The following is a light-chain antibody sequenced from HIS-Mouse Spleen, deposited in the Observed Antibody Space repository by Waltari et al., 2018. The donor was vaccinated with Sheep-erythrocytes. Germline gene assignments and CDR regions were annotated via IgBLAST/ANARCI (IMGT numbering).Light chain of an antibody. CDR3: MIWHSSAVV. CDR1: SGINVGTYR. V-gene: IGLV5-45*03. J-gene: IGLJ2*01. Sequence: QAVLTQPSSLSASPGASASLSCTLRSGINVGTYRIYWYQQQPGSPPQYPLRYKSDSDKQQCSGVPSRVSGSKDDSANAGILLISGLQSEDEADYYCMIWHSSAVVFGGGTKLTVL. CDR2: YKSDSDK.